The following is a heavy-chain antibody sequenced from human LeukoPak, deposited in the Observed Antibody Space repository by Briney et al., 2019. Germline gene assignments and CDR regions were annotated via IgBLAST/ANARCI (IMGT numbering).Heavy chain of an antibody. CDR1: GITFGSFA. J-gene: IGHJ5*02. CDR2: IIGGGTSQ. CDR3: AMHPGHYGANPFNS. Sequence: GGALRLSCAASGITFGSFAFSWVRQAPGQGLEGVSTIIGGGTSQFYADSVKGRLTVSRDSSQSPLFLHMSNLRAEDTAVYYCAMHPGHYGANPFNSWGQGTLVTVAS. V-gene: IGHV3-23*01. D-gene: IGHD4-23*01.